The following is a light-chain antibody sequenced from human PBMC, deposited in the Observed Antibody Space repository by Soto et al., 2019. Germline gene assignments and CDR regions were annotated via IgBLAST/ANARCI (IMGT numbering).Light chain of an antibody. J-gene: IGLJ3*02. CDR1: SSNIGARYD. V-gene: IGLV1-40*01. Sequence: SALAQPPSVSRSPGQRVTISCTGSSSNIGARYDVHWYQQLPGTAPKLLIFDDSIRPSGVPDRFSASTSGTSAFLAITGLQAEDEADYYCQSYDTSLRGSVFGGGTKVTVL. CDR3: QSYDTSLRGSV. CDR2: DDS.